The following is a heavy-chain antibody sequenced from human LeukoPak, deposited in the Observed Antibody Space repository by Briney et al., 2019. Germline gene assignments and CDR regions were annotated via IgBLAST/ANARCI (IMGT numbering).Heavy chain of an antibody. Sequence: PSETLSLTCTVSSGSISSTSYYWGWIRQPPGKGLEWIGTINYSDSTYYNPSLKSRVTISVDTSKNQISLKLNSVTAADTAMYYCARHGDLLSPFQTWGQGTLVTVSS. J-gene: IGHJ5*02. CDR3: ARHGDLLSPFQT. V-gene: IGHV4-39*01. CDR2: INYSDST. CDR1: SGSISSTSYY. D-gene: IGHD2-21*02.